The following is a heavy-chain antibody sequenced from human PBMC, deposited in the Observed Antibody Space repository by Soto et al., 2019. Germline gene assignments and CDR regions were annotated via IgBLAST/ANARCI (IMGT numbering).Heavy chain of an antibody. J-gene: IGHJ6*03. Sequence: GGSLRLSCAASGFTFSSYSMNWVRQAPGKGLEWVSYISSSSSTIYYADSVKGRFTISRDNAKNSLYLQMNSLRAEDTAVYYCARDPERSPDYYYMDVWGKGTTVTVSS. CDR1: GFTFSSYS. CDR2: ISSSSSTI. V-gene: IGHV3-48*01. CDR3: ARDPERSPDYYYMDV.